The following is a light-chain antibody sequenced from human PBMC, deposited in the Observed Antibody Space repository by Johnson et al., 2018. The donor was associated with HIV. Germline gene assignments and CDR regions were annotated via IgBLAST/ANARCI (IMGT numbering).Light chain of an antibody. V-gene: IGLV1-51*01. CDR3: GAWDASLSAYV. CDR2: AKN. J-gene: IGLJ1*01. Sequence: QSVLTQPPSVSAAPGQKVTIPCSGSSSNIGNNYASWYQQVPGTAPKLLIYAKNKRPSGVPDRFSASKSGTSATLDITGLQPGDEADYYCGAWDASLSAYVFGTGTKVTVL. CDR1: SSNIGNNY.